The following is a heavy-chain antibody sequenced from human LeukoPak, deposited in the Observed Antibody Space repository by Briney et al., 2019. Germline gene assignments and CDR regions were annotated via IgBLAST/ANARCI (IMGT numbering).Heavy chain of an antibody. CDR2: IKQDESEK. V-gene: IGHV3-7*01. Sequence: GGSLRLSCGVSGFTFSNYWMSWVRQAPGKGLEWVANIKQDESEKYYVDSVKGRFTISRDNAKNFLILQMNSLRAEDTAVYFCVTSSGGGYEPLNFWGQGTLVTVSS. CDR3: VTSSGGGYEPLNF. J-gene: IGHJ4*02. D-gene: IGHD3-3*01. CDR1: GFTFSNYW.